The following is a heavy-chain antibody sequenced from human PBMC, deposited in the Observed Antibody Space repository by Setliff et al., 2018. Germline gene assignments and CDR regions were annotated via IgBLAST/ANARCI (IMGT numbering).Heavy chain of an antibody. CDR1: LYSLTRYY. D-gene: IGHD6-13*01. CDR2: VNNYNTNT. J-gene: IGHJ4*02. CDR3: ARGGMAAAGRKGVFEH. V-gene: IGHV1-18*01. Sequence: EKVSCMPSLYSLTRYYMLWLRQAPGHGREWLGWVNNYNTNTNYAQKLQGRVTLTSDTSTSTVYMEVNSVTSDDTAMYFCARGGMAAAGRKGVFEHWGQGTLVTVSS.